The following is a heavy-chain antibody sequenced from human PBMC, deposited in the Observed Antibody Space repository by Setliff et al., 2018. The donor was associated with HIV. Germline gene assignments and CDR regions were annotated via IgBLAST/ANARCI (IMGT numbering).Heavy chain of an antibody. V-gene: IGHV3-21*04. J-gene: IGHJ3*01. CDR2: ISHSSNYI. CDR1: AFTFSHYS. D-gene: IGHD3-16*01. Sequence: GGSLRLSCVGSAFTFSHYSLDWVRQAPGKGLEWVASISHSSNYIYYADIIQGRFTISRDNAKNSLDLQMKSLRVEDTAIYYCAREAPTKGESAFDLWGQGTMVTVSS. CDR3: AREAPTKGESAFDL.